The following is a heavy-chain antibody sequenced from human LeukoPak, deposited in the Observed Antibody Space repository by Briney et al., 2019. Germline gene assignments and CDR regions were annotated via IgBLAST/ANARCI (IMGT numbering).Heavy chain of an antibody. Sequence: GGSLRLSCVASGFTFSSSWMTWVRQAPGRGLEWVANIKQDGSEKYYVDSVKGRFTISRDNAKNSLYLQMNSLRAEDTAVYYCARDKVLLWFGEPPYYFDYWGQGTLVTVSS. J-gene: IGHJ4*02. D-gene: IGHD3-10*01. CDR1: GFTFSSSW. CDR2: IKQDGSEK. CDR3: ARDKVLLWFGEPPYYFDY. V-gene: IGHV3-7*01.